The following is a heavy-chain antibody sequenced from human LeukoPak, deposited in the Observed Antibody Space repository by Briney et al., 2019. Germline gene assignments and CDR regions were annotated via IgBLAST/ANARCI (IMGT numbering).Heavy chain of an antibody. V-gene: IGHV4-39*01. CDR3: ARGGYPLGYMDV. J-gene: IGHJ6*03. Sequence: SETLSLTCTVSGGSISSSSYYWGWIRQPPGKGLEWIGSIYYSGSTYYNPSLKSRVTISVDTSKNQFSLKLSSVTAADTAVYYCARGGYPLGYMDVWGKGTTVTISS. CDR1: GGSISSSSYY. CDR2: IYYSGST. D-gene: IGHD3-22*01.